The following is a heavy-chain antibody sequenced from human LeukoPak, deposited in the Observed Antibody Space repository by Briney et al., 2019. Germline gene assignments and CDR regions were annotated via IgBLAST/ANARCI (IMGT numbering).Heavy chain of an antibody. V-gene: IGHV4-38-2*02. CDR1: GYSISSGYY. J-gene: IGHJ4*02. Sequence: SETLSLTCTVSGYSISSGYYWSWIRQPPGEGLEWIGSLYHSESTSYNPSLKSRVTISVDTSKNQFSLRLSSVTATDTAVYYCGAGTTRFDYWGQGTLVTVSS. D-gene: IGHD1-1*01. CDR3: GAGTTRFDY. CDR2: LYHSEST.